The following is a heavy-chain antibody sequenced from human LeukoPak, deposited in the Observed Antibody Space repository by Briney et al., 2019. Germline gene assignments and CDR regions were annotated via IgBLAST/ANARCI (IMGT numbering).Heavy chain of an antibody. CDR1: GFAVSSNY. CDR2: IYSGGST. CDR3: ARDSSGLDAFDI. V-gene: IGHV3-53*01. Sequence: PGGSLRLSCAASGFAVSSNYMSWVRQAPGKGLEWVSVIYSGGSTYYADSVKGRFTISRDNSKNTLYLQMNSLRAEDTAVYYCARDSSGLDAFDIWGQGTMVTVSS. J-gene: IGHJ3*02. D-gene: IGHD3-22*01.